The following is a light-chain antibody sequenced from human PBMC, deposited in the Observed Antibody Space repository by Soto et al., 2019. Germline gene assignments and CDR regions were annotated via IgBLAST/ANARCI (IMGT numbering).Light chain of an antibody. V-gene: IGLV2-14*01. Sequence: QSALTQPASVSGSPGQSITISCSGTSSAVGGYNYVSWYQQNPGTAPKLLIYDVSNRPSGVSHRFSGSKSGNTASLTISGLQAGDEADYYCSSYRSSRTYVFGTGTKVTVL. CDR3: SSYRSSRTYV. J-gene: IGLJ1*01. CDR2: DVS. CDR1: SSAVGGYNY.